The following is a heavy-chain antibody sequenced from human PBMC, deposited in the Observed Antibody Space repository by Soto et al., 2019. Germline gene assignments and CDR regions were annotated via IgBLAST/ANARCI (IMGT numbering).Heavy chain of an antibody. CDR3: ATHYYDSSGYYTLFDY. V-gene: IGHV4-39*01. D-gene: IGHD3-22*01. CDR2: IYCSGST. CDR1: GGSISSSSYY. J-gene: IGHJ4*02. Sequence: SETLSLTCTVSGGSISSSSYYWGWIRQPPGKGLEWIGSIYCSGSTYCNPPLKSRVTISVDTSKNQFSLKLSSVTAADTAVYYCATHYYDSSGYYTLFDYWGQGTLVTVSS.